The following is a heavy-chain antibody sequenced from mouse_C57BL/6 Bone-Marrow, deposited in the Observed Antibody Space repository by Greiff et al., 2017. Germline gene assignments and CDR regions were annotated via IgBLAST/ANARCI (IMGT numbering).Heavy chain of an antibody. J-gene: IGHJ4*01. Sequence: VQLKESGPGMVKPSPSLSLTCTVTGYSITSGYDWHWIRHFPGNKLEWMGYISYSGSTNYNPSLKSRISITHDTSKNHFFLKLNSVTTEDTATYYCARGGPYYAMDYWGQGTSVTVSS. CDR1: GYSITSGYD. V-gene: IGHV3-1*01. D-gene: IGHD3-3*01. CDR2: ISYSGST. CDR3: ARGGPYYAMDY.